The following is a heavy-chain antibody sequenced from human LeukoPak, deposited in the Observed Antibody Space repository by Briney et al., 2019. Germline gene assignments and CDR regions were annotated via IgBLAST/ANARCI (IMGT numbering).Heavy chain of an antibody. CDR2: IKSKTDGGTT. Sequence: PGGSLRLSCAASGFTFSDYYMSWVRQAPGKGLEWVGRIKSKTDGGTTDYAAPVKGRFTISRDDSKNTLYVQMNSLKTEDTAVYYCTTDDDDWVDNWGQGTLVTVSS. V-gene: IGHV3-15*01. D-gene: IGHD3-3*01. CDR3: TTDDDDWVDN. J-gene: IGHJ5*02. CDR1: GFTFSDYY.